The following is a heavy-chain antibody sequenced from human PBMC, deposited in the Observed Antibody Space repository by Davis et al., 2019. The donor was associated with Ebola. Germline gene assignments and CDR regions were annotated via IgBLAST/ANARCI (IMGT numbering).Heavy chain of an antibody. CDR3: AKDGIYCSSTSCYYYGMDV. CDR2: ISGSGGST. Sequence: PGGSLRLSCAASGFTFSSYAMSWVRQAPGKGLEWVSAISGSGGSTYYADSVKGRFTISRDNSKNTLYLQMNSLRAEDTAVYYCAKDGIYCSSTSCYYYGMDVWGKGTTVTVSS. D-gene: IGHD2-2*01. J-gene: IGHJ6*04. V-gene: IGHV3-23*01. CDR1: GFTFSSYA.